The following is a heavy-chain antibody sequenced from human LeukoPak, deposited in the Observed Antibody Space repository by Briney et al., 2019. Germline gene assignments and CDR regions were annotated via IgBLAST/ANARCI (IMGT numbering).Heavy chain of an antibody. CDR2: INNIATHS. J-gene: IGHJ3*02. CDR3: VRGVGATFVFI. CDR1: GFTFTDSA. V-gene: IGHV3-21*01. Sequence: PGGSLRLSCAGSGFTFTDSAINWVRQAPGKGLEWVSSINNIATHSYYAASVKGRFSISRDDAKNSVYLQMHSLRAEDTAVYYCVRGVGATFVFIWGQGTMVTVSS. D-gene: IGHD1-26*01.